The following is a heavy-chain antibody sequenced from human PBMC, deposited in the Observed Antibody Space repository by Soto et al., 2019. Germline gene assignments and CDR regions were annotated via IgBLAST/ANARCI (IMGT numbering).Heavy chain of an antibody. D-gene: IGHD3-10*01. CDR3: AGGDETMVRDEWGPNYYYYGMDV. Sequence: SVKFSCKASVGSFSSYAISWVRQAPGQGLEWMGGIIPIFGTANYAQKFQGRVTITADESTSTPYMELSSLRSEYTAVYYCAGGDETMVRDEWGPNYYYYGMDVWGQGTTVTVSS. CDR1: VGSFSSYA. V-gene: IGHV1-69*13. J-gene: IGHJ6*02. CDR2: IIPIFGTA.